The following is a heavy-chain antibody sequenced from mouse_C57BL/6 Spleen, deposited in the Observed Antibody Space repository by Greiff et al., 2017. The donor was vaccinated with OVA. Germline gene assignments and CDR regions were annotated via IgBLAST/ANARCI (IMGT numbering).Heavy chain of an antibody. V-gene: IGHV5-9*01. D-gene: IGHD3-2*01. CDR3: ARRRQLYYFDY. CDR1: GFTFSSYT. CDR2: ISGGGGNT. J-gene: IGHJ2*01. Sequence: EVQGVESGGGLVKPGGSLKLSCAASGFTFSSYTMSWVRQTPEKRLEWVATISGGGGNTYYPDSVKGRFTISRDNAKNTLYLQMSSLRSEDTALYYCARRRQLYYFDYWGQGTPLTVSS.